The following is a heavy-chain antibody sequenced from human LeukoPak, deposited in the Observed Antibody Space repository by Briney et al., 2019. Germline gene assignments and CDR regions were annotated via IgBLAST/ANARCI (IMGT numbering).Heavy chain of an antibody. V-gene: IGHV4-39*07. J-gene: IGHJ4*02. CDR3: ATRESNVGIFGY. CDR2: IYYSGNT. CDR1: GVSISSSNSY. D-gene: IGHD3-10*01. Sequence: SETLSLTCTVSGVSISSSNSYWGWIRQPPGKGLEWIGSIYYSGNTYYNASLKSRVTISVDTSKNQFSLKLSSVTAADTAVYYCATRESNVGIFGYWGQGTLVTVSS.